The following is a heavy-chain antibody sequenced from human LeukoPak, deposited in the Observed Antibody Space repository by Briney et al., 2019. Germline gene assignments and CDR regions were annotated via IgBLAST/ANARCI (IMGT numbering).Heavy chain of an antibody. CDR2: INPNSGGT. V-gene: IGHV1-2*06. J-gene: IGHJ4*02. CDR3: ARGGGIDTVCFDY. D-gene: IGHD3-16*01. Sequence: GASVKVSCKASGYTFTGYYMHWVRQAPGQGLEWMGRINPNSGGTNYAQKFQGRVTMTRDTSISTAYMELSRLRSDDTAVYYCARGGGIDTVCFDYWGQGTLVTVSS. CDR1: GYTFTGYY.